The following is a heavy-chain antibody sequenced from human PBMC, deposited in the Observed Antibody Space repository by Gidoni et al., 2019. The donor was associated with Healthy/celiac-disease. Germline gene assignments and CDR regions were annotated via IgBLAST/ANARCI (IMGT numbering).Heavy chain of an antibody. D-gene: IGHD6-6*01. CDR2: ISPGDSDT. CDR3: ARPYSSSGRAALLD. J-gene: IGHJ4*02. V-gene: IGHV5-51*03. CDR1: GYSFTIYW. Sequence: EVQLVQSGAEVKKPGESLKISCTGSGYSFTIYWIGWVRPMPGKGLGWLGVISPGDSDTGYSPSFQGQVTISADKSISTAYLQWSSLKASDTAMYYWARPYSSSGRAALLDWGQGTLVTVSS.